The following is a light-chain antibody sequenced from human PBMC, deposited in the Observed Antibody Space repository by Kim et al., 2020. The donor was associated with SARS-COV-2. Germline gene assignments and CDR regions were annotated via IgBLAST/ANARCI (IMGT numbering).Light chain of an antibody. Sequence: SPGERATLSCRVSQSVSSSYLAWYQQKPGQAPRLLIYGASSRATGIPDRFSGSGSGTDFTLTISRLEPEDFAVYYCQQYGSSPPYSFGQGTKLEIK. CDR2: GAS. V-gene: IGKV3-20*01. J-gene: IGKJ2*03. CDR1: QSVSSSY. CDR3: QQYGSSPPYS.